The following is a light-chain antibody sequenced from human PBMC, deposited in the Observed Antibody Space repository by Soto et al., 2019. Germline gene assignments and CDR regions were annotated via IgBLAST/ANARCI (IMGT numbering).Light chain of an antibody. CDR1: HSISTH. Sequence: DIQMTQSPSSLSGSLGDIVTVSCRTSHSISTHLNWYHQKPVDAPSLXIYGSXXXNYGVPSRFSGSGSGSAFTLTISSXQPEDSATYYCQQSFTAPITFGQGTRLEIK. V-gene: IGKV1-39*01. CDR2: GSX. J-gene: IGKJ5*01. CDR3: QQSFTAPIT.